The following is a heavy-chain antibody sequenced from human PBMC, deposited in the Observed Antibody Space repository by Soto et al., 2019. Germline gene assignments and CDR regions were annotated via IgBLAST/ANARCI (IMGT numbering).Heavy chain of an antibody. CDR3: AKGSLGYYDTFDY. Sequence: GGSLRLSCAASGFTFSSYSIYWVRQAPGKGLEWVSGISGSGSGTYYADSVKGRFTISRDNSKNTLYLLMSSLRAEDTAVYYCAKGSLGYYDTFDYWGQGTLVTVS. CDR2: ISGSGSGT. J-gene: IGHJ4*02. V-gene: IGHV3-23*01. CDR1: GFTFSSYS. D-gene: IGHD3-22*01.